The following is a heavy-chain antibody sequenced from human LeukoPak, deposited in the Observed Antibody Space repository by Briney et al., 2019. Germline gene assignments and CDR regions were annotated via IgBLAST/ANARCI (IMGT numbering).Heavy chain of an antibody. J-gene: IGHJ3*02. CDR1: GFTFSRDW. CDR3: ARLGYCSSTSCYTDDAFDI. D-gene: IGHD2-2*02. V-gene: IGHV3-7*01. CDR2: IKQDGSEK. Sequence: GGFLRLSCAASGFTFSRDWMSWVRQDPGKGLEWVANIKQDGSEKYYVDSVKGRFTISRDNAKNSLYLQMNSLRAEDTAVYYCARLGYCSSTSCYTDDAFDIWGQGTMVTVSS.